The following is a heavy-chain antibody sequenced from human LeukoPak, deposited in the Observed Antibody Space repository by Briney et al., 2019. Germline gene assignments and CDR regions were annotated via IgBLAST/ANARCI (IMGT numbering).Heavy chain of an antibody. V-gene: IGHV3-13*01. CDR3: ARALLYDILSGHFHFDS. CDR2: IDTAGET. CDR1: GFALRNYD. Sequence: PGGSLRLSCAASGFALRNYDIHWVRQTTGKGLEWVAAIDTAGETYYAGSVKGRFTISRDNAKNSLGLQMNSLRAGDTAVYYCARALLYDILSGHFHFDSWGKGSLVTVSS. D-gene: IGHD3-9*01. J-gene: IGHJ4*02.